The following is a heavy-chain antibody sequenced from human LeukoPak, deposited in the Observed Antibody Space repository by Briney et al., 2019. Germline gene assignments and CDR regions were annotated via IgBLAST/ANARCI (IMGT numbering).Heavy chain of an antibody. CDR2: MNPNSGNT. CDR1: GYTFTSYD. D-gene: IGHD5-18*01. CDR3: ARGLGRTTMVTRGGVRFDY. J-gene: IGHJ4*02. V-gene: IGHV1-8*01. Sequence: ASVKVSCKASGYTFTSYDINWVRQATGQGLEWMGWMNPNSGNTGSAQKFQGRVTMTRNTSITTAYMELSSLRSEDTAVYYCARGLGRTTMVTRGGVRFDYWGQGTLVIVSS.